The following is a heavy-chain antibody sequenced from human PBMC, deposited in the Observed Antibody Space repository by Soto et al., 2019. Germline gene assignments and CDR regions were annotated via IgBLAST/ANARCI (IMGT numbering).Heavy chain of an antibody. D-gene: IGHD2-8*02. J-gene: IGHJ4*02. CDR3: TGEVASGY. Sequence: GGSLRLSCAVSGFTVSTYGMHWVRQAPGKGLEWVAVISRDGGTKYYADSVKGRFTISRDNSRNTLFLEMNSLRSDDMAVYYCTGEVASGYWGQGTPVTVSS. CDR1: GFTVSTYG. V-gene: IGHV3-30*03. CDR2: ISRDGGTK.